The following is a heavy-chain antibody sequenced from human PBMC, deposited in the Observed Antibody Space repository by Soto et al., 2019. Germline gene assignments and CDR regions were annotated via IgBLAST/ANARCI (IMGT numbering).Heavy chain of an antibody. CDR1: GGSISSGDYY. Sequence: PSETLSLTCTVSGGSISSGDYYWSWIRQPPGKGLEWIGYIYYSGSTYYNPSLKSRVTISVDTSKNPFSLKLSSVTAADTAVYYCARASSSGYSRYWGQGTLVTVSS. D-gene: IGHD3-22*01. CDR2: IYYSGST. V-gene: IGHV4-30-4*01. J-gene: IGHJ4*02. CDR3: ARASSSGYSRY.